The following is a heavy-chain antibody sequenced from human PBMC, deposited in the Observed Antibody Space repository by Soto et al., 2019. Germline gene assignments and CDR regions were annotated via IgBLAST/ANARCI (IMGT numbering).Heavy chain of an antibody. CDR1: GYTFTSYD. D-gene: IGHD4-17*01. V-gene: IGHV1-8*01. J-gene: IGHJ6*03. CDR3: ARAPYTTVTIDYYYYYMDV. CDR2: MIPNSGNT. Sequence: GPSVKVSCKASGYTFTSYDINWVRQATGQGLEWMGWMIPNSGNTGYTQKFQGRVTMTRNTSISTAYMKLSSLRSEDTAVYYCARAPYTTVTIDYYYYYMDVWGKGTTVTVSS.